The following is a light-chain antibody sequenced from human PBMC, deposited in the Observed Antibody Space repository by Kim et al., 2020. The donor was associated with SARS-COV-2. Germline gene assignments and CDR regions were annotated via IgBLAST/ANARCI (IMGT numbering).Light chain of an antibody. CDR2: KAS. CDR3: QQYNTYPWT. Sequence: ESVGDRVTITCRASQSIQISLAWYQQKPGKAPKLLISKASSLESGVPSRFSGSGTGTEFTLTISSLQPDDSATYYFQQYNTYPWTFGQGTKVDIK. J-gene: IGKJ1*01. CDR1: QSIQIS. V-gene: IGKV1-5*03.